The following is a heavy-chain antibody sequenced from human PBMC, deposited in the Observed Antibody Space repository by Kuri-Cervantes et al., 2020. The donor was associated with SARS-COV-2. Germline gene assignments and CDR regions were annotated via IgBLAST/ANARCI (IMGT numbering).Heavy chain of an antibody. V-gene: IGHV1-69*05. CDR3: ASSGSYSPFDY. CDR2: IIPMFDSL. J-gene: IGHJ4*02. CDR1: GGTLRNYA. D-gene: IGHD1-26*01. Sequence: SVKVSCKASGGTLRNYAISWVRQAPGQGLEWMGGIIPMFDSLNYAQKFQGRVTLTTDESTSTAYMELSSLTSEDTAVYYCASSGSYSPFDYWGQGTLVTVSS.